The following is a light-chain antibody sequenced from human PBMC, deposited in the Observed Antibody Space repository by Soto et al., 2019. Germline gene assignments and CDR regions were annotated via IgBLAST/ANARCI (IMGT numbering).Light chain of an antibody. J-gene: IGKJ1*01. CDR3: QQYFNWPLTWT. V-gene: IGKV3-15*01. Sequence: EVVLTQSPATLSVSAGGTVTLSCRASQSGRTNVAWYQQIPGQAPRLLVYGAYTRATGVPARFTGSGSGIEFSLTISSLLSEDSAFYYCQQYFNWPLTWTFGPGTKVQIK. CDR1: QSGRTN. CDR2: GAY.